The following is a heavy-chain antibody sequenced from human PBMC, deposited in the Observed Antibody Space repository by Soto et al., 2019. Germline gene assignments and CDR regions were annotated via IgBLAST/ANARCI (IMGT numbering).Heavy chain of an antibody. CDR1: GYPFGSHD. Sequence: EVQLLESGGGLVQPGGSLRLSCVVSGYPFGSHDLSWVRQAPGKGLEWVSNLSVSGGRTYYADSVRGRFTISRDISKNTLYLQMDNLRTEDTAVYYCARRPDAFDMWGQGTKVTVSS. CDR2: LSVSGGRT. J-gene: IGHJ3*02. V-gene: IGHV3-23*01. CDR3: ARRPDAFDM.